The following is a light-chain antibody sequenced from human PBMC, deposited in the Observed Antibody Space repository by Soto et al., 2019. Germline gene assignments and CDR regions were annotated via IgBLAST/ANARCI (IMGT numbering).Light chain of an antibody. Sequence: QSVLTQPPSASGSSGQSVTISCTGTSSDVGDYNYVSWYQQHPGKAPKIMIYDVIKRPSGVPDRFSGSKSGNTASLTVSGLQAEDEADYYCSSYAGSNSVLFGGGTKLTVL. CDR3: SSYAGSNSVL. CDR2: DVI. V-gene: IGLV2-8*01. J-gene: IGLJ2*01. CDR1: SSDVGDYNY.